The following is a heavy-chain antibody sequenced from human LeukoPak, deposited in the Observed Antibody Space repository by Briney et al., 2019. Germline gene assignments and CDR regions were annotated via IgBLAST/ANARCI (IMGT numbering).Heavy chain of an antibody. Sequence: GGSLRLSCAASGFTFSNFEMIWVRQTPGKGLDWVGYITTGGATIYYADSVKGRFTISREDAKNSLYLQMHSLRAEDTALYYCAKDMYTGSYYGSSDWGQGTLVTVSS. J-gene: IGHJ4*02. V-gene: IGHV3-48*03. CDR3: AKDMYTGSYYGSSD. D-gene: IGHD1-26*01. CDR1: GFTFSNFE. CDR2: ITTGGATI.